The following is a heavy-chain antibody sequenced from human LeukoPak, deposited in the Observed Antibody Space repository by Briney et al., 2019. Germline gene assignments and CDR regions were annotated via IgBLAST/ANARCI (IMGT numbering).Heavy chain of an antibody. CDR1: GYTFTSYY. D-gene: IGHD3-16*01. J-gene: IGHJ3*02. V-gene: IGHV1-46*01. CDR3: ARGRGDYEGLEAFDI. Sequence: ASVKVSCKASGYTFTSYYMHWVRQAPGQGLEWMGIINPSGGSTSYAQKFQGRVTMTRDTSTSTVYMELSSLRSEDTAVYYCARGRGDYEGLEAFDIWGQGTMVTVSS. CDR2: INPSGGST.